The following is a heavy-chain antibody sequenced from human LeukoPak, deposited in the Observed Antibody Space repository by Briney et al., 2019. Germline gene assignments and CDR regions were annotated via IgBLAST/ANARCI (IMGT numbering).Heavy chain of an antibody. D-gene: IGHD2-2*01. CDR3: ARVRYCSTTSCTKAYFDS. V-gene: IGHV3-74*01. CDR1: GFTFSNYW. J-gene: IGHJ4*02. CDR2: IDDDGSDT. Sequence: GGSLRLSCAASGFTFSNYWMHWVRHVPGKGLVWVSRIDDDGSDTTYADSVKGRFTISRDNAKNTLYLQMNSLRVEDTAVYYCARVRYCSTTSCTKAYFDSWGQGTLPPSPQ.